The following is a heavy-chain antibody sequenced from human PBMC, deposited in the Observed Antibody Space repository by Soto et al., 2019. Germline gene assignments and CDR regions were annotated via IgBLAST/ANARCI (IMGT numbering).Heavy chain of an antibody. CDR3: VRDGTKTLRDWFDP. V-gene: IGHV4-4*07. CDR2: IYATGTT. Sequence: QVQLQESGPGLVKPSETLSLTCTVSGASISGFYWSWIRKSAGQGLEWIGRIYATGTTDYNPSLKSRVMMSVHTSTKQFSLTSRSVPAADTAVYYCVRDGTKTLRDWFDPWGQGISVTVSS. J-gene: IGHJ5*02. D-gene: IGHD1-1*01. CDR1: GASISGFY.